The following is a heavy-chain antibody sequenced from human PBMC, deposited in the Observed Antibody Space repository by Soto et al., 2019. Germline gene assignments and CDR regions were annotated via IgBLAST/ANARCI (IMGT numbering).Heavy chain of an antibody. D-gene: IGHD3-10*01. CDR3: ARDECYGSGSYDY. J-gene: IGHJ4*02. V-gene: IGHV4-31*03. CDR2: IYYSGST. CDR1: GGSIRSGGYD. Sequence: SETLSLTCTVSGGSIRSGGYDWSWIRQHPGRGLEWIGYIYYSGSTYYNPYLKSRVTISVDTSKNQFSLKLSSATAADTGVYYCARDECYGSGSYDYWGQGTLVTVSS.